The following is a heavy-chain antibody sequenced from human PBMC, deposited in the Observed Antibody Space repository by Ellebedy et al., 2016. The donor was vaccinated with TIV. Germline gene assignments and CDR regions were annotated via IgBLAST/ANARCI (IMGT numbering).Heavy chain of an antibody. D-gene: IGHD6-19*01. CDR3: ARNKGAGTGAEYFQH. CDR1: GGSISSYH. V-gene: IGHV4-59*01. CDR2: IYYSGST. Sequence: MPSETLSLTCTVSGGSISSYHWSWIRQPPGKGLEWIGYIYYSGSTNYNPSLKSRVTISVDTSKNQFSLKLSSVTAADTAVYYCARNKGAGTGAEYFQHWGQGTLVTVSS. J-gene: IGHJ1*01.